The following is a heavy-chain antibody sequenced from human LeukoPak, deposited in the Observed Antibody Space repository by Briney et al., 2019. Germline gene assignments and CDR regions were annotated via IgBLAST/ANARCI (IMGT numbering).Heavy chain of an antibody. V-gene: IGHV4-34*01. CDR1: GGSFSGYY. CDR2: INHSGST. CDR3: ARGLHYAFDI. Sequence: SETLSLTCAVYGGSFSGYYWSWIRQPPGKGLEWIGEINHSGSTNYNPSLKSRVTISVDTSKNQFSLKLSSVTAADTAVYYCARGLHYAFDIWGQGTMVTVPS. J-gene: IGHJ3*02.